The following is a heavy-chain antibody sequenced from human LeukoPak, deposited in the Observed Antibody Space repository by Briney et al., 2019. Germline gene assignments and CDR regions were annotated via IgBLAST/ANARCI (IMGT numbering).Heavy chain of an antibody. V-gene: IGHV4-39*07. J-gene: IGHJ4*02. Sequence: SETLSPTCTVSGGSISSSSYYWGWIRQPPGKGLEWIGSIYYSGSTYYNPSLKSRVTISVDTAKNQFSLKLSSVTAADTAVYYCARDRSGPFLFDHWGQGTLVTVSS. CDR3: ARDRSGPFLFDH. CDR1: GGSISSSSYY. CDR2: IYYSGST.